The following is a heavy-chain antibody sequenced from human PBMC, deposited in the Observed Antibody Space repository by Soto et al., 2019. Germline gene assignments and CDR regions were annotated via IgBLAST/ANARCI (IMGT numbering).Heavy chain of an antibody. Sequence: PSETLSLTCAVSGGSISSTNWWNWVRQVPGKGLEWIGYIYYSGSTNYNPSLKSRVTISVDTSKNQFSLYLQMNSLRAEDTAVYYCARYAAYYYGMDVWGQGTTDTVSS. V-gene: IGHV4-4*02. CDR2: IYYSGST. CDR3: ARYAAYYYGMDV. CDR1: GGSISSTNW. J-gene: IGHJ6*02. D-gene: IGHD6-25*01.